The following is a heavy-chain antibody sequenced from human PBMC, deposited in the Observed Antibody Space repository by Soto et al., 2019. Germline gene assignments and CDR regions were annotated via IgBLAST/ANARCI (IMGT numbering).Heavy chain of an antibody. CDR2: INPNSGGT. V-gene: IGHV1-2*04. CDR1: GYTFTGYY. D-gene: IGHD2-15*01. CDR3: ARGDCSGGSCYPYYYYGMDV. J-gene: IGHJ6*02. Sequence: QVQLVQSGAEVKKPGASVKVSCKASGYTFTGYYMHWVRQAPGQGLEWMGWINPNSGGTNYAQKFQGWVTMTRDTSISTAYMELSRLRSDDTAVYYCARGDCSGGSCYPYYYYGMDVWGQGTTVTVSS.